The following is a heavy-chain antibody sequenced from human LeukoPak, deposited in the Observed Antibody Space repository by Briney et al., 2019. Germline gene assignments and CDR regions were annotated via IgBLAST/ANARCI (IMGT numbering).Heavy chain of an antibody. D-gene: IGHD2-21*02. CDR1: GFTFSSYW. CDR3: AKASPDCGGDCYSPYYYYGMDV. Sequence: GGSLRLSCAASGFTFSSYWMHWVRQAPGKGLVWVSAISGSGGSTYYADSVKGRFTISRDNSKNTLYLQMNSLRAEDTAVYYCAKASPDCGGDCYSPYYYYGMDVWGQGTTVTVSS. V-gene: IGHV3-23*01. J-gene: IGHJ6*02. CDR2: ISGSGGST.